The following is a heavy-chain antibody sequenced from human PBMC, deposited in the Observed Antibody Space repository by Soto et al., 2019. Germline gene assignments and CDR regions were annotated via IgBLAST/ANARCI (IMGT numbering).Heavy chain of an antibody. Sequence: QVQLQESGPGLVKPSQTLSLTCTVSGGSITRSGYYWSWIRQHPGEGLEWIGFTSNSGSTSYNPSPKSRVTTSVDTSSNQFSLNLKSVTAADTAVYYCARGGGSTNVDYWGQGTLVTVSP. D-gene: IGHD1-1*01. CDR3: ARGGGSTNVDY. J-gene: IGHJ4*02. CDR2: TSNSGST. CDR1: GGSITRSGYY. V-gene: IGHV4-31*03.